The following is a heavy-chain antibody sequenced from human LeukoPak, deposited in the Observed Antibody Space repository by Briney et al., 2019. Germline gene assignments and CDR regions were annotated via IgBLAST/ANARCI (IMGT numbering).Heavy chain of an antibody. V-gene: IGHV3-30*02. CDR1: GFTFSSYG. CDR3: AKDRTWGGYFDWLSITYPDY. CDR2: IRYDGSNK. Sequence: GGSLRLSCAASGFTFSSYGMHWVRQAPAKGLEWVAFIRYDGSNKYYADSVKGRFTISRDNSKNTLYLQMNSLRAEDTAVYYCAKDRTWGGYFDWLSITYPDYWGQGTLVTVSS. D-gene: IGHD3-9*01. J-gene: IGHJ4*02.